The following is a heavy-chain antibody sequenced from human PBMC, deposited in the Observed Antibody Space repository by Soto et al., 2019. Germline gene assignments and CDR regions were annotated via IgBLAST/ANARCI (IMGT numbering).Heavy chain of an antibody. D-gene: IGHD4-17*01. Sequence: QVQLVESGGGVVQPGRSLRLSCAASGFTFSSYGMHWVRQAPGKGLEWVAVIWYDGSNKYYADSVKGRFIISRDNSKNKLYLQLNSLRAEDTAVYYCAREGGDYGVSGAFDIWGQGTMVTVSS. CDR1: GFTFSSYG. CDR3: AREGGDYGVSGAFDI. CDR2: IWYDGSNK. J-gene: IGHJ3*02. V-gene: IGHV3-33*01.